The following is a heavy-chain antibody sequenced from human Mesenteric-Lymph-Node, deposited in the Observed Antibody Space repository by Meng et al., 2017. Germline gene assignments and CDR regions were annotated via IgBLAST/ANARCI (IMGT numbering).Heavy chain of an antibody. V-gene: IGHV3-74*01. CDR2: INSDGSST. Sequence: GESLKISCAASGLTFSSYWMHWVRQAPGKGLVWVSRINSDGSSTSYADSVKGRFTISRDNAKNTLYLQMNSLRAEDTAVYYCARDLGITIFGVVIDHYFDYWGQGTLVTVSS. CDR1: GLTFSSYW. J-gene: IGHJ4*02. CDR3: ARDLGITIFGVVIDHYFDY. D-gene: IGHD3-3*01.